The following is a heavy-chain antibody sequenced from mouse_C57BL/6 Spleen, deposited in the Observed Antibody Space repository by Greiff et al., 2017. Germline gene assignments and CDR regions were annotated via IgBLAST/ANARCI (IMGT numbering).Heavy chain of an antibody. D-gene: IGHD1-1*01. V-gene: IGHV1-64*01. CDR3: ARDSTVVARYFDV. CDR2: IHPNSGST. J-gene: IGHJ1*03. CDR1: GYTFTSYW. Sequence: QVQLQQPGAELVKPGASVKLSCKASGYTFTSYWMHWVKQRPGQGLEWIGMIHPNSGSTNYNEKFKSKATLTVDKSSSTAYIQLSSLTSEDSAVYYCARDSTVVARYFDVWGTGTTVTVAS.